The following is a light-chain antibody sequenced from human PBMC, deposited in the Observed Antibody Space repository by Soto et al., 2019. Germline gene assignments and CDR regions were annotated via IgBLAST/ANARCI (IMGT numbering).Light chain of an antibody. CDR3: QQRCNWWT. V-gene: IGKV3-11*01. J-gene: IGKJ1*01. CDR2: DAS. CDR1: QSVSSY. Sequence: ESVLSQSPGTLSLPPGETATLSCRASQSVSSYLAWYQPKPGQAPRLLSYDASNRATGIPARFSGSGSGTDFTLTIISLEPEDIAVYYCQQRCNWWTFGQGTKVDIK.